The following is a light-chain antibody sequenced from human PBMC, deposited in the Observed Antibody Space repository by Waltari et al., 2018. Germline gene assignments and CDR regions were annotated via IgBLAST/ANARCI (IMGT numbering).Light chain of an antibody. CDR2: DVT. Sequence: QSALTQPRSVSGSSGQSVTISCSGSSSDVAVYGFISWYQHPPDKAPKLIIYDVTKRPSGVPDRFSGSKSGNTASLTISGLQADDEADYYCSSYTPTSFWVFGGGTKLTVL. CDR3: SSYTPTSFWV. V-gene: IGLV2-11*01. CDR1: SSDVAVYGF. J-gene: IGLJ3*02.